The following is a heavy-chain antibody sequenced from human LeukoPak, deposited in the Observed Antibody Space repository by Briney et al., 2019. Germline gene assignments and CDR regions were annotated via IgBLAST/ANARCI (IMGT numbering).Heavy chain of an antibody. V-gene: IGHV3-53*01. D-gene: IGHD3-10*01. CDR2: IYSGGRT. Sequence: QAGGSLRLSCAASGFTFSSYGMHWVRQAPGKGLEWVSVIYSGGRTYYADSVKGRFTISRDNSKNTLYLQMNSLRTEDTAVYYCARVLSGRGSLYSYYYYMDVWGKGTTVTISS. J-gene: IGHJ6*03. CDR3: ARVLSGRGSLYSYYYYMDV. CDR1: GFTFSSYG.